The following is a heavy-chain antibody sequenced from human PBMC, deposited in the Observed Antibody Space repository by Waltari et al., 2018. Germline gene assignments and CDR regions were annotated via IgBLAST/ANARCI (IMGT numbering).Heavy chain of an antibody. CDR3: ASGYNWNAYYYYYGMDV. CDR2: IYYSGST. Sequence: QLQLQESGPGLVKPSETLSLTCTVSGGSISSSSYYWGWIRQPPGKGLEWIGSIYYSGSTYYNPSLKSRVTISVDTSKNQFSLKLSSVTAADTAVYYCASGYNWNAYYYYYGMDVWGQGTTVTVSS. V-gene: IGHV4-39*07. J-gene: IGHJ6*02. D-gene: IGHD1-20*01. CDR1: GGSISSSSYY.